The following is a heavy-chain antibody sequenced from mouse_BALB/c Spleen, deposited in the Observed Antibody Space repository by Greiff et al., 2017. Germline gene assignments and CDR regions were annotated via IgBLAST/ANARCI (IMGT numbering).Heavy chain of an antibody. CDR1: GDSITSGY. CDR3: ARVHYYGSSYGWDFDV. CDR2: ISYSGST. J-gene: IGHJ1*01. V-gene: IGHV3-8*02. D-gene: IGHD1-1*01. Sequence: VQLKESGPSLVKPSQTLSLTCSVTGDSITSGYWNWIRKFPGNKLEYMGYISYSGSTYYNPSLKSRISITRDTSKNQYYLQLNSVTTEDTATYYCARVHYYGSSYGWDFDVWGAGTTVTVSS.